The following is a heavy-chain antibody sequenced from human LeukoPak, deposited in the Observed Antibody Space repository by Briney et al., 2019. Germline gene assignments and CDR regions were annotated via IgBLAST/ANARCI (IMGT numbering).Heavy chain of an antibody. CDR3: AAMTTVTMYSYFFDS. V-gene: IGHV4-39*07. CDR1: SGSISTSNYY. J-gene: IGHJ4*02. D-gene: IGHD4-17*01. CDR2: IFYSGST. Sequence: PSETLSLTCTVSSGSISTSNYYWGWVRQPPGKALEWIGNIFYSGSTYYSPSLKSRVTISVDTSKNQFSLKLSSVTAADTAIYYCAAMTTVTMYSYFFDSWGQGTLLTVSS.